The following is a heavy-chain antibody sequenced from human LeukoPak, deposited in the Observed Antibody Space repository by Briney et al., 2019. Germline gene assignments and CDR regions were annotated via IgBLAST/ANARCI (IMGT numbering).Heavy chain of an antibody. V-gene: IGHV3-23*01. CDR2: ISGSGGST. Sequence: GGSLRLSCAASGFTFSSYAMSWVRQAPGKGLEWVSAISGSGGSTYYADSVKGRFTISRDNSKNTLYPQMNSLRAEDTAVYYCAKDLAGDYEPYYFDYWGQGTLVTVSS. CDR1: GFTFSSYA. CDR3: AKDLAGDYEPYYFDY. J-gene: IGHJ4*02. D-gene: IGHD4-17*01.